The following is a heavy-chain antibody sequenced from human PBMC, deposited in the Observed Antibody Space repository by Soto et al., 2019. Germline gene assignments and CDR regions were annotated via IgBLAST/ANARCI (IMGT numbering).Heavy chain of an antibody. CDR3: AKDPRSGVPLDAFDI. CDR2: ISGSGGST. D-gene: IGHD2-15*01. J-gene: IGHJ3*02. V-gene: IGHV3-23*01. Sequence: EVQLLESGGGLVQPGGSLRLSCAASGFTFSSYAMSWVRQAPGKGLEWVSAISGSGGSTYYADSVRGRFIISRDNSKNTLYLQMNSLRAEDTGVYYCAKDPRSGVPLDAFDIWGQGRMITVSS. CDR1: GFTFSSYA.